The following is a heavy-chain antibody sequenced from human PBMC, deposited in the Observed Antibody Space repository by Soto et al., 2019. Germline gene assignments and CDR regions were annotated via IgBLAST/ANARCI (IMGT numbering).Heavy chain of an antibody. CDR3: AKGTRGSYDFDY. V-gene: IGHV3-30*18. Sequence: QVQLVESGGGVVQPGRSLRLSCAASGFTFSSYGMHWVRQAPGKGLEWVAVISYDGSNKYYADSVKGRFTISRDNSKNTLYLQMNSLRAEDTAVYYCAKGTRGSYDFDYCGQGTLVTVSS. CDR1: GFTFSSYG. CDR2: ISYDGSNK. J-gene: IGHJ4*02. D-gene: IGHD1-26*01.